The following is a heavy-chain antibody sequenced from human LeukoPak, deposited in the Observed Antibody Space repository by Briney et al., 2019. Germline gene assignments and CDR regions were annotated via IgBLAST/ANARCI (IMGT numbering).Heavy chain of an antibody. Sequence: GGSLRLSCAASGFTFSDYYMSWIRQAPGKGLEWVSYISNTGGTTFYGDSVKGRFTISRDNAKNSLDLQMNSLRAEDTAVYYCARDFGGVAGHAFDIWGQGTMVTVSS. CDR2: ISNTGGTT. CDR3: ARDFGGVAGHAFDI. V-gene: IGHV3-11*04. D-gene: IGHD3-3*01. CDR1: GFTFSDYY. J-gene: IGHJ3*02.